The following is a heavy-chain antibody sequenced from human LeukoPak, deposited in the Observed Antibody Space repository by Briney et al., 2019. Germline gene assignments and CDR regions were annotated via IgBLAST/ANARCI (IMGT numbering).Heavy chain of an antibody. D-gene: IGHD3-22*01. V-gene: IGHV4-59*01. CDR3: AREHSYYDSSGYYYGSGYFDY. J-gene: IGHJ4*02. Sequence: SETLSLTCAIYSESFSGYYWSWIRQPPGKGLEWIGYIYYSGSTNYNPSLKSRVIISVDTSKNQFSLKLSSVTAADTAVYSCAREHSYYDSSGYYYGSGYFDYWGQGTLVTVSS. CDR1: SESFSGYY. CDR2: IYYSGST.